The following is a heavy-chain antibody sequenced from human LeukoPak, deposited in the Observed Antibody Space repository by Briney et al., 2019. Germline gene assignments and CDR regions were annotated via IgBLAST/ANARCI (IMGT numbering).Heavy chain of an antibody. J-gene: IGHJ4*02. CDR1: GLTFSSYA. Sequence: GGSLRLSCVATGLTFSSYAMNWVRQAPGKGLEWVSGLNGSGGSTYYADSVKGRFTISRDNSKNTLFLQMNSLRAEDTAVYYCAKETYSSGWYPYFDYWGQGTLVTVSS. CDR3: AKETYSSGWYPYFDY. CDR2: LNGSGGST. V-gene: IGHV3-23*01. D-gene: IGHD6-19*01.